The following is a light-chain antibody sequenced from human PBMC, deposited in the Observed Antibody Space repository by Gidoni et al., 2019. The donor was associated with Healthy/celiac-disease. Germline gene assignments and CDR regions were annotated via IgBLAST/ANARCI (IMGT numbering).Light chain of an antibody. Sequence: DIQMTQSPSSLSASVGDRVTITCRASQSISSYLNWYQQKPGKAPQLLIYAASSLQSGVPSRFSGSGSGTEFTLTISSLKPEDVATYYCQQSDSTPLTLXGXTKVEIK. CDR1: QSISSY. CDR3: QQSDSTPLT. V-gene: IGKV1-39*01. J-gene: IGKJ4*01. CDR2: AAS.